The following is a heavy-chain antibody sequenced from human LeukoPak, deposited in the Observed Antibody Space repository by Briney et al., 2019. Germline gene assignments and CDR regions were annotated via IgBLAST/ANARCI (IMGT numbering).Heavy chain of an antibody. CDR3: ASPMGSSGYYLPLDY. CDR2: IYHSGST. CDR1: GYSISSGYY. J-gene: IGHJ4*02. V-gene: IGHV4-38-2*02. Sequence: SETLSLTCTVSGYSISSGYYWGWIRQPPGKGLEWIGSIYHSGSTYYNPSPKSRVTISVDTSKNQFSLKLSSVTAADTAVYYCASPMGSSGYYLPLDYWGQGTLVTVSS. D-gene: IGHD3-22*01.